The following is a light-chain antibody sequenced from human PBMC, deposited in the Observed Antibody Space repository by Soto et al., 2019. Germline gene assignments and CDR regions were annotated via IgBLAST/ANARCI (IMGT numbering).Light chain of an antibody. CDR3: SSYTSSSNYV. CDR2: EVS. CDR1: SSDVGGYNY. V-gene: IGLV2-14*01. J-gene: IGLJ1*01. Sequence: QSALTQPASVSGSPGQSITISCTGTSSDVGGYNYVSWYQQHPGKAPKLMIYEVSNRPSGVSKRFSGSKSGNTASLTISGLHAEDEADYYCSSYTSSSNYVFGTGTKLTVL.